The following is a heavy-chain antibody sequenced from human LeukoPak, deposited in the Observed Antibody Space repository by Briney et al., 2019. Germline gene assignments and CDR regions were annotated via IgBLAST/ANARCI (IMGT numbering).Heavy chain of an antibody. J-gene: IGHJ4*02. CDR3: ARDKPSSIAARFDY. V-gene: IGHV3-74*01. CDR1: GFTFSSYW. D-gene: IGHD6-6*01. CDR2: INSDGSST. Sequence: GGSLRLSCAASGFTFSSYWMHSVRQAPGKGLVWVSRINSDGSSTSYADSAKGRFTISGDNAKNTLYLQMNSLRAEDTAVYYCARDKPSSIAARFDYWGQGTLVTVSS.